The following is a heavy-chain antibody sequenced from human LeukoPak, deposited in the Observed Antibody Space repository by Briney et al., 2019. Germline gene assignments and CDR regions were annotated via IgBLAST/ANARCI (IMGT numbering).Heavy chain of an antibody. V-gene: IGHV4-59*01. CDR2: FYFSGNT. Sequence: PSETLSLTCTVSGGSISHYCWSWIRQPPGKGLEWIGYFYFSGNTDYNPSLKSRVTISVDTSKNQFSLKLSSVTAADTAVYYCARAHYYSGSYNWFDPWGQGTLVTVSS. J-gene: IGHJ5*02. D-gene: IGHD1-26*01. CDR3: ARAHYYSGSYNWFDP. CDR1: GGSISHYC.